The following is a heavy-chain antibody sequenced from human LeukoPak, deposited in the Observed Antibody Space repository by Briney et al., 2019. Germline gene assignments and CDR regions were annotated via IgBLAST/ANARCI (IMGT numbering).Heavy chain of an antibody. CDR2: INPGGGNT. J-gene: IGHJ5*02. V-gene: IGHV1-46*01. CDR3: ATDHSMANTAWWFDP. D-gene: IGHD5-24*01. CDR1: GYTFTNYY. Sequence: ASVKVSCKASGYTFTNYYIHWVRQAPGQGLEWMGLINPGGGNTNYAQNFQGRITMSRDTSTSTVYMELSSLRSEDTAFYYCATDHSMANTAWWFDPWGQGTLVTVSS.